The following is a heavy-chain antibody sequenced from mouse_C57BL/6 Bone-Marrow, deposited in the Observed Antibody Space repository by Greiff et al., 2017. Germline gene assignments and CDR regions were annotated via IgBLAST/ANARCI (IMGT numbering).Heavy chain of an antibody. Sequence: QVQLQQPGAELVMPGASVTLSCKASGYTFTSYWMHWVKQRPGQGLAWIGEIDPSDSYTNYNQKFKGKSTLTVDKSSSTAYMQLSSLTSEDSAVYYCARDYYGSSFWFAYWGQGTLVTVSA. CDR1: GYTFTSYW. V-gene: IGHV1-69*01. CDR3: ARDYYGSSFWFAY. D-gene: IGHD1-1*01. J-gene: IGHJ3*01. CDR2: IDPSDSYT.